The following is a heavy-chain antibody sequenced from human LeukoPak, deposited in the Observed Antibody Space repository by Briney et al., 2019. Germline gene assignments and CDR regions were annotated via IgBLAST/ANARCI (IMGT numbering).Heavy chain of an antibody. V-gene: IGHV4-59*08. CDR3: ARSDYGDYVGSFDY. Sequence: SETLSLTCTVSGGSISSYYWSWIRQPPGKGLEWIGYIYYSGSTNYNPSLKSRVTISVDTSKNQFSLKLSSVTAADTAVYYCARSDYGDYVGSFDYWGQGTLVTVSS. D-gene: IGHD4-17*01. CDR1: GGSISSYY. J-gene: IGHJ4*02. CDR2: IYYSGST.